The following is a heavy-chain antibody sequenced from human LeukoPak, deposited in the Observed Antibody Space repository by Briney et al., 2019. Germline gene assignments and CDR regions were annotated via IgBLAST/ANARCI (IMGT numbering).Heavy chain of an antibody. CDR2: INPNSGGT. J-gene: IGHJ4*02. V-gene: IGHV1-2*02. D-gene: IGHD2-15*01. CDR3: ARDLCSGGSCPHDY. CDR1: GYTFTGYY. Sequence: ASVKVSFKASGYTFTGYYMHWVRQAPGQGLEWMGWINPNSGGTNYAQKFQGRVTMTRDTSISTAYMELSRLRSDDTAVYYCARDLCSGGSCPHDYWGQGTLVTVSS.